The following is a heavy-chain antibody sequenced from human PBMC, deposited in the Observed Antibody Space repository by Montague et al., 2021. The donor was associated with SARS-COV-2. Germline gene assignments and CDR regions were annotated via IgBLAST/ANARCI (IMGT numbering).Heavy chain of an antibody. CDR3: ARGSDYYGSGSYSPPYFDY. Sequence: SLRLSCAASGFTFSSYSMNWVRQAPGKGLEWVSSISSSSYIYYADSVKGRFTISRDNAKNSLYLQMNSLRAEDTAVYYCARGSDYYGSGSYSPPYFDYWGQGTLVTVSS. D-gene: IGHD3-10*01. V-gene: IGHV3-21*01. J-gene: IGHJ4*02. CDR2: ISSSSYI. CDR1: GFTFSSYS.